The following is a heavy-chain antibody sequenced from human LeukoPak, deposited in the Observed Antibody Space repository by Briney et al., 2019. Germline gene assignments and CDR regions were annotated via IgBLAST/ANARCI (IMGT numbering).Heavy chain of an antibody. CDR1: GFTVSSNY. J-gene: IGHJ4*02. CDR2: IYSGSST. D-gene: IGHD7-27*01. Sequence: GGSLRLSCAASGFTVSSNYMSWVRQAPGKGLEWVSVIYSGSSTYYADSVKGRFTISRDSSKNTLYLQMNSLRAEDTAVYYCARSPNWGNYFDYWGQGTLVTVSS. V-gene: IGHV3-53*01. CDR3: ARSPNWGNYFDY.